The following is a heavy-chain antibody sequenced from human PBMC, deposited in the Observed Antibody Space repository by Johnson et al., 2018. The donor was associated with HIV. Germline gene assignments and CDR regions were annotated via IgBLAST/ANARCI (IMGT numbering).Heavy chain of an antibody. J-gene: IGHJ3*02. D-gene: IGHD6-13*01. Sequence: QVLLVESGGGVVQPGRSLRLSCAASGFTFSSYAMHWVRQAPGKGLEWVAVISYDGSNKYYADSVKGRFTISRDNSKNSLYLQMNSLRAEDTAVYYGARVGSSTWYTFLETKSLFAFDIWGQGTMVTVSS. CDR1: GFTFSSYA. V-gene: IGHV3-30-3*01. CDR2: ISYDGSNK. CDR3: ARVGSSTWYTFLETKSLFAFDI.